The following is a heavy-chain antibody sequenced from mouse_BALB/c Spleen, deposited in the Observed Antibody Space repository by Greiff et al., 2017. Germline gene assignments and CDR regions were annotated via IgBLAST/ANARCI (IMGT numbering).Heavy chain of an antibody. CDR3: ARDYYGSRGFAY. CDR2: ISNLAYSI. D-gene: IGHD1-1*01. J-gene: IGHJ3*01. V-gene: IGHV5-15*02. Sequence: EVMLVESGGGLVQPGGSRTLSCAASGFTFSDYGMAWVRQAPGKGPEWVAFISNLAYSIYYADTVTGRFTISRENAKNTLYLEMSSLRSEDTAMYYCARDYYGSRGFAYWGQGTLVTVSA. CDR1: GFTFSDYG.